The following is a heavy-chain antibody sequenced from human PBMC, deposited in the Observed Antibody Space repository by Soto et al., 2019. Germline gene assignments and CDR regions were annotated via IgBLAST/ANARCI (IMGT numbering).Heavy chain of an antibody. Sequence: TSETLSLTCTVTGDSINNRSYYWGWIRQPPGKGLEWIGSIYYSGSTYNNPSLKSRVSMSVDTSKNQFSLKLRSVTAADTALYYCARQRTSVVTQAYFDSWGQGSLVTVSS. V-gene: IGHV4-39*01. CDR3: ARQRTSVVTQAYFDS. J-gene: IGHJ4*02. CDR2: IYYSGST. CDR1: GDSINNRSYY. D-gene: IGHD2-21*02.